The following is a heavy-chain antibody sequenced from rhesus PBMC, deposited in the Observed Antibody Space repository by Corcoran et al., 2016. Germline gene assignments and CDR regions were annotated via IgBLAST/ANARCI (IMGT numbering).Heavy chain of an antibody. D-gene: IGHD6-31*01. V-gene: IGHV2-152*01. CDR3: ARGSGSGWAGFDY. Sequence: QVTLKESGPALVKPPQTLPLTSTFSGFSLTTRGVGVGWTRPPPGKALEGLSLIYGDDGKRNSTSLKSRLTITKDTAKNQVGLTMTNMDPMDTATYYCARGSGSGWAGFDYCGQGVLVTVSS. CDR1: GFSLTTRGVG. J-gene: IGHJ4*01. CDR2: IYGDDGK.